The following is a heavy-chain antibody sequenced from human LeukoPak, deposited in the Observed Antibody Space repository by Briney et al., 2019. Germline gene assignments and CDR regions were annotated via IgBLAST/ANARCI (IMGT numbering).Heavy chain of an antibody. D-gene: IGHD5-24*01. CDR3: ARDRWSGFDP. J-gene: IGHJ5*02. V-gene: IGHV1-2*02. CDR1: GGTFTDYS. Sequence: ASVKVSCKASGGTFTDYSISWVRQAPGQGLEWMGWINPNSGGTNYAQKFQGRVTMTRDTSISTAYMELSRLRSDDTAVYYCARDRWSGFDPWGQGTLVTVSS. CDR2: INPNSGGT.